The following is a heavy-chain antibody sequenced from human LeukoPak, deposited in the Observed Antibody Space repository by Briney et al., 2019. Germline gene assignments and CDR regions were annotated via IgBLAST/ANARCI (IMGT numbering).Heavy chain of an antibody. CDR3: ARDGDSWNDFDH. Sequence: PGGSLRLSCVASGFIFSTSWMTWLRQAPGKGLEGVANIRKDGGEIYYVVSVKGRFTISRDNTKNSLYLQMNSLRVEDTAVYYCARDGDSWNDFDHWGQGTLVTVSS. D-gene: IGHD1-1*01. V-gene: IGHV3-7*01. CDR1: GFIFSTSW. J-gene: IGHJ4*02. CDR2: IRKDGGEI.